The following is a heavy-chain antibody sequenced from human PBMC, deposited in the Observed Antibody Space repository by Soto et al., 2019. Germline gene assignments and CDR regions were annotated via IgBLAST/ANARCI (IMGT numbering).Heavy chain of an antibody. J-gene: IGHJ6*02. Sequence: QVQLVQSETEVKKPGASVKVSCKASGYIFTNYDITWVRQAPGQGLEWMGWVSGYNGNTKYAQKFQDRVTMTTDTSTSTVYMELRSLRSDDTAVSYCARFGSAPYYYYGVDVWGQGTTVFVSS. CDR2: VSGYNGNT. CDR3: ARFGSAPYYYYGVDV. CDR1: GYIFTNYD. D-gene: IGHD3-10*01. V-gene: IGHV1-18*01.